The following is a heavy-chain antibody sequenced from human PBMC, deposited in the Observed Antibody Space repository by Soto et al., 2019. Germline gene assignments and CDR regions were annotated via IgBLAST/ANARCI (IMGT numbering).Heavy chain of an antibody. CDR1: GGTFSSYT. CDR2: IIPIRGIA. CDR3: ARNYGSGPPGA. V-gene: IGHV1-69*02. J-gene: IGHJ5*02. Sequence: QVQLVQSGAEVKKPGSSVKVSCKASGGTFSSYTISWVRQATGQGLERMGRIIPIRGIANYAQKFQGRVTITADKATSTAYMELSSLRSEDTAVYYCARNYGSGPPGACGQGTLVTVSS. D-gene: IGHD3-10*01.